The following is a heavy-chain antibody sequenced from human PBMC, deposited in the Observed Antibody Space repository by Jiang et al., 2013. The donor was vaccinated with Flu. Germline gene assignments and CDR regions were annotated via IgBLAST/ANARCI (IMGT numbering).Heavy chain of an antibody. CDR2: IYWNDDK. J-gene: IGHJ4*02. Sequence: MTCTFSGFSLSSTRVGVGWIRQPPGKALEWLALIYWNDDKRYSPSLKSRLTITKDTSKNQVVLTMTNVDPVDTATYYCAHRPTMTDDFDYWGQGTLVTVSS. D-gene: IGHD4-17*01. CDR3: AHRPTMTDDFDY. CDR1: GFSLSSTRVG. V-gene: IGHV2-5*01.